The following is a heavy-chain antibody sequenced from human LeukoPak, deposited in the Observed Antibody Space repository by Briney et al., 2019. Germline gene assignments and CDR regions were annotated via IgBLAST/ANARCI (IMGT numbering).Heavy chain of an antibody. CDR1: GGTFSSYA. D-gene: IGHD3-16*01. Sequence: SVKVSCKASGGTFSSYAISWVRQAPGQGLEWMGRIIPIFGTANYAQKFQGRVTITTDESTSTAYMELSSLRSEDTAVYYCARERGLREYYFDYWGQGTLVAVSS. V-gene: IGHV1-69*05. CDR2: IIPIFGTA. J-gene: IGHJ4*02. CDR3: ARERGLREYYFDY.